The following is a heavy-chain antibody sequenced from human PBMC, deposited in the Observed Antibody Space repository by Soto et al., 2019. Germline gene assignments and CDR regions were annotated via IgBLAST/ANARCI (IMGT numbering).Heavy chain of an antibody. V-gene: IGHV3-53*02. Sequence: EVQLVETGGGLIQPGGSLRLSCAASGFTVSSNYMSWVRQAPGKGLEWVSVIYSGGSTYYADSVKCRFTISRDNSKNTLYLQMNSLRAEDTAVYYCARAKRDYGGTLFFDYWGQGTLVTVSS. CDR2: IYSGGST. J-gene: IGHJ4*02. CDR3: ARAKRDYGGTLFFDY. D-gene: IGHD4-17*01. CDR1: GFTVSSNY.